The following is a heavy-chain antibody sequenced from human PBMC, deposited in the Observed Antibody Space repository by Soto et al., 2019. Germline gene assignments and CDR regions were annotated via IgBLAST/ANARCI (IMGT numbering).Heavy chain of an antibody. V-gene: IGHV1-69*04. CDR3: AREDRDRETGLVPAAIDGMDV. CDR2: IIPMLDIT. D-gene: IGHD2-2*01. J-gene: IGHJ6*02. CDR1: GGSFSSYT. Sequence: GASVKVSCKASGGSFSSYTICWVRQAPGQQGLEWMGRIIPMLDITNYAQKFQGRLTITADESTSTAYMELSSLRSDDTAVYYCAREDRDRETGLVPAAIDGMDVWGQGTTVTVSS.